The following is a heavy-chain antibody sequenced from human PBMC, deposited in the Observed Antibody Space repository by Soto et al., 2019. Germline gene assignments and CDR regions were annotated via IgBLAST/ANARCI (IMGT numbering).Heavy chain of an antibody. CDR3: ATYSYLLDTSGYPDV. CDR2: ISYSGMT. CDR1: GGSMRRSLYS. D-gene: IGHD3-22*01. J-gene: IGHJ4*02. Sequence: SETLSLTCTVSGGSMRRSLYSWGWIRQTPGTGLEWLASISYSGMTYYRHSLKGRVAISLDRSQNQFSLRLHSMTAADTALYYCATYSYLLDTSGYPDVWGQGLQVTVSS. V-gene: IGHV4-39*01.